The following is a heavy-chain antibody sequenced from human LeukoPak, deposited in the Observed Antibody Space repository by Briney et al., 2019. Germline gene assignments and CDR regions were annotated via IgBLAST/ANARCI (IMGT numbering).Heavy chain of an antibody. CDR2: ISSSSNYI. D-gene: IGHD3-10*01. J-gene: IGHJ4*02. CDR1: GFTFSSYS. Sequence: GGSLGLSCAASGFTFSSYSMNWVRQAPGKGLEWVSSISSSSNYIYYADSVKGRFTISRDNAKNSLYLQMNSLRAEDTAVYYCVRDVLLRFGEFFYFDYWGQGTPVTVSS. CDR3: VRDVLLRFGEFFYFDY. V-gene: IGHV3-21*01.